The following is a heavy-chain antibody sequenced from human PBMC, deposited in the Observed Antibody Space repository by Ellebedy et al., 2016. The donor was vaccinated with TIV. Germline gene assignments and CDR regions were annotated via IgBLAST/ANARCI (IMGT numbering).Heavy chain of an antibody. V-gene: IGHV4-61*01. D-gene: IGHD3-10*01. Sequence: SETLSLTCTVSGGSVSSGSHYWNWIRQPPGKGLEWIGYSYYIGTTNYNPSLKSRVTISEDASKNQFSLRLTSVTAADTAVYYCAGGSYTPYGMDVWGRGTMVIVSS. CDR3: AGGSYTPYGMDV. CDR2: SYYIGTT. J-gene: IGHJ6*02. CDR1: GGSVSSGSHY.